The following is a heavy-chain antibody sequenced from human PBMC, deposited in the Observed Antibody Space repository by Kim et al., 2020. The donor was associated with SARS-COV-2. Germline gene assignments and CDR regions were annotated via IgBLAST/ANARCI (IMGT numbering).Heavy chain of an antibody. Sequence: ASVKVSCKASGYTFTNYAMHWVRQAPGQRLEWMGWINAGNGNTKYSQKFQGRVTFTRETSASTAYMELSSLRSEDTAVYYCARDRHYDFWSGYYFDYWGQ. V-gene: IGHV1-3*01. CDR1: GYTFTNYA. CDR2: INAGNGNT. CDR3: ARDRHYDFWSGYYFDY. D-gene: IGHD3-3*01. J-gene: IGHJ4*02.